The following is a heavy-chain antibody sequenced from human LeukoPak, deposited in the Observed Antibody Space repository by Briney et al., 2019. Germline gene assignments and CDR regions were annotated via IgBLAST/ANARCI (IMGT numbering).Heavy chain of an antibody. CDR2: MNPNSGTT. J-gene: IGHJ3*01. Sequence: ASVKVSCKASGYTFTSYDINWVRQATGQGLEWMGWMNPNSGTTGYAQKFQGRVTMTRNTSITTAYMELSSLRSEDTAVYYCARDGDSSDYLEDDTFDVWGQGTMVTVSS. V-gene: IGHV1-8*01. CDR3: ARDGDSSDYLEDDTFDV. CDR1: GYTFTSYD. D-gene: IGHD3-22*01.